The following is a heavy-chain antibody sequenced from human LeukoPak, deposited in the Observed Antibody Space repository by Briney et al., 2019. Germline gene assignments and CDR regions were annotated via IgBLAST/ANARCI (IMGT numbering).Heavy chain of an antibody. CDR3: ERAGPSDY. CDR2: ISGGSRTI. J-gene: IGHJ4*02. V-gene: IGHV3-11*01. Sequence: GGSLRLSCAASGFTFSDYYMIWIRPAPGEGLEWVSSISGGSRTINYADSVEGRFTTSRDNAKNSLFLQVNSLRAEDTAVYYCERAGPSDYWGQGTLVTVSS. CDR1: GFTFSDYY.